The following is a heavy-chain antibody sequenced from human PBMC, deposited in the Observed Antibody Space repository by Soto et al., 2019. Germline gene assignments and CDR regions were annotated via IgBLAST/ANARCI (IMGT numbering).Heavy chain of an antibody. J-gene: IGHJ4*02. Sequence: PSETLSLTGTFSGGSIISGDYYWSRSRQPPGTGLKRIGYIYYSGSTYYNPSRKSRVTISLDTSKNQFSLKLSTVTAADTAVYYCARAENCRGNSCPADYWGQGTLVTVSS. CDR1: GGSIISGDYY. CDR2: IYYSGST. CDR3: ARAENCRGNSCPADY. D-gene: IGHD2-15*01. V-gene: IGHV4-30-4*01.